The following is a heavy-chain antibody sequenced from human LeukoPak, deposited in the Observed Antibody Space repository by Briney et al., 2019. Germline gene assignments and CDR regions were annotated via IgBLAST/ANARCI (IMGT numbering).Heavy chain of an antibody. CDR3: ARDQMYWKSNVPYYDILTGYYNRRWFDP. D-gene: IGHD3-9*01. J-gene: IGHJ5*02. CDR2: IYHSGST. CDR1: GYSISSGYY. Sequence: SETLSLTCTVSGYSISSGYYWGWIRQPPGKGLEWIGSIYHSGSTYYNPSLKSRVTISVDTSKNQFSLKLSSVTAADTAVYYCARDQMYWKSNVPYYDILTGYYNRRWFDPWGQGTLVTVSS. V-gene: IGHV4-38-2*02.